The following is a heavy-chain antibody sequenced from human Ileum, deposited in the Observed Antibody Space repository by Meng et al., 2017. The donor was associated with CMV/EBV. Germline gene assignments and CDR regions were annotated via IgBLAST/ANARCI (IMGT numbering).Heavy chain of an antibody. CDR1: GFTFDSYG. D-gene: IGHD2-15*01. J-gene: IGHJ3*02. Sequence: GESLKISCAASGFTFDSYGMHWVRQAPGKGLEWVSAISGSGGSTYYADSVKGRFTISRDNSKNTLYLQMNSLRVEDTAIYYCAKCISSCQTRAFDMLGQGIMVTVSS. CDR3: AKCISSCQTRAFDM. V-gene: IGHV3-23*01. CDR2: ISGSGGST.